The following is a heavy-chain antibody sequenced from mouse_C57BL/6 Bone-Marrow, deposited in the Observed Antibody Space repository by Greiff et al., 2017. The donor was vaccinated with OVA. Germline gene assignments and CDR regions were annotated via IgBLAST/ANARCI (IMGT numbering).Heavy chain of an antibody. CDR1: GYSITSGYY. D-gene: IGHD6-1*01. J-gene: IGHJ3*01. V-gene: IGHV3-6*01. Sequence: EVQLVESGPGLVKPSQSLSLTCSVTGYSITSGYYWNWIRQFPGNKLEWMGYISYDGSTNYNPSLKNRISITRDTSKNQFFLKLNSVTTEDTATYYCARGPLFPWFAYGGQGTLVTVSA. CDR2: ISYDGST. CDR3: ARGPLFPWFAY.